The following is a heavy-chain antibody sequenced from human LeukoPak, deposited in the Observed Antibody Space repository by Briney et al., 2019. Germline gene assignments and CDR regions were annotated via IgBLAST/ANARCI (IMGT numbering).Heavy chain of an antibody. V-gene: IGHV4-34*01. Sequence: SETLSLTCAVYGGSFSGYYWSWIRQPPGKGLEWIGEINHSGSPNYNPSLKSRVTISVDTSKNQFSLKLSSVTAADTAVYYCARGLAAAASTWGQGTLVTVSS. J-gene: IGHJ5*02. CDR1: GGSFSGYY. CDR3: ARGLAAAAST. CDR2: INHSGSP. D-gene: IGHD6-13*01.